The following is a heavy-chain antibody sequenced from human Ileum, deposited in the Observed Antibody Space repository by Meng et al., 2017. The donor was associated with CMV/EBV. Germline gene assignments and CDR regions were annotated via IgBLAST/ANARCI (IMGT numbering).Heavy chain of an antibody. CDR3: AREGGGWYFDS. V-gene: IGHV4-30-4*01. Sequence: QVHLQESGPGLLKPSQTLSLTCTVSGDSLSTGDYYWSWIRQPPGKGPEWIGYIYYSGSTLYNPSLKSPVTISLDKSKNQFSLRLRSVTAADTAVYFCAREGGGWYFDSWGQGILVTVSS. CDR2: IYYSGST. CDR1: GDSLSTGDYY. J-gene: IGHJ4*02. D-gene: IGHD6-19*01.